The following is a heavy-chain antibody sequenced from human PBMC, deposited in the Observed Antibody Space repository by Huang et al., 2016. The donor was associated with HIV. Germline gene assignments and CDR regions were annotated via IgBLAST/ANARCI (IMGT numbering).Heavy chain of an antibody. D-gene: IGHD3-10*01. CDR2: FYFTGST. CDR3: ARHREGPVAYYSGWGSHLNYMDV. Sequence: QLLLQESGPGLVKPSEALALTCALSGGSLRSSDYHWGWIRQPPGKGLGWIGRFYFTGSTHYILSLTSRVTIAVDTSKNLFFLNLTSMTAADTAVYYCARHREGPVAYYSGWGSHLNYMDVWGRGRTVVVSS. V-gene: IGHV4-39*01. CDR1: GGSLRSSDYH. J-gene: IGHJ6*03.